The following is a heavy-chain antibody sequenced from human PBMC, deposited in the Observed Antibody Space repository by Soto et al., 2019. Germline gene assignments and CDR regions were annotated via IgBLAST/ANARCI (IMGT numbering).Heavy chain of an antibody. CDR1: GGSISSYY. CDR2: IYYSGST. Sequence: SETLSLTCTVSGGSISSYYWSWIRQPPGKGLEWIGYIYYSGSTNYNPSLKSRVTISVDTSKNQFSLKLSSVTAADTAVYYCARGEYSYAEFHYFDYWGQGTLVTVSS. J-gene: IGHJ4*02. D-gene: IGHD5-18*01. V-gene: IGHV4-59*01. CDR3: ARGEYSYAEFHYFDY.